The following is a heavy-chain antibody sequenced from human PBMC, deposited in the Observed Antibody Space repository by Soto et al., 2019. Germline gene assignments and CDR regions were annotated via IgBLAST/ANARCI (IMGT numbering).Heavy chain of an antibody. D-gene: IGHD3-10*01. CDR2: IYYSGST. Sequence: SETLSLTCTVSGGSISSYYWSWIRQPPGKGLEWIGYIYYSGSTNYNPSLKSRVTISVDTSKNQFSLKLSSVTAAATAVYYCAGAQLTTYYYGSGSYYKDYYGMDVWGQGTTVTVSS. CDR3: AGAQLTTYYYGSGSYYKDYYGMDV. V-gene: IGHV4-59*01. J-gene: IGHJ6*02. CDR1: GGSISSYY.